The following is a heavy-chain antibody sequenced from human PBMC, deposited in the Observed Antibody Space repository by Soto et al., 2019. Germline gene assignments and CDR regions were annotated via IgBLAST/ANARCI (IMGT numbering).Heavy chain of an antibody. J-gene: IGHJ4*02. D-gene: IGHD3-22*01. CDR2: LNPNSDNT. Sequence: QVQLVQSGAEVKKPGASVKVSCKASGYTFTSYDINWVRQATGQGLEWMGWLNPNSDNTGYAQKFQGRVTMTRNTSISTAYMELSSLRSEYTAVYYCARAHYYDSSGYYPNFDYCGQGTLVTVSS. V-gene: IGHV1-8*01. CDR3: ARAHYYDSSGYYPNFDY. CDR1: GYTFTSYD.